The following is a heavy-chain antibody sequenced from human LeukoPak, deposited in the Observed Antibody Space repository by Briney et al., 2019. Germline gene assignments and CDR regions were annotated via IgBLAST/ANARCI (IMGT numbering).Heavy chain of an antibody. J-gene: IGHJ5*02. CDR1: VVSISSGDYY. D-gene: IGHD3-3*01. CDR3: ARSITSCRYNWFDP. V-gene: IGHV4-30-4*08. CDR2: IYDSGST. Sequence: SQTLSLTCTVSVVSISSGDYYWSWIRKPPGKGLEWLGYIYDSGSTYYNPSLKSRVIISVDTSKNQFSLKLSSVTAADTAVYYCARSITSCRYNWFDPWGQGTLVTVSS.